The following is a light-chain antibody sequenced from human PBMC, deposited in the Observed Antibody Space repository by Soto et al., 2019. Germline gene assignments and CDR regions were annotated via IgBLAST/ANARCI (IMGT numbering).Light chain of an antibody. J-gene: IGLJ2*01. CDR1: SSDIGTYKY. V-gene: IGLV2-14*01. Sequence: QSALTQPASVSGSPGQSITISCTGTSSDIGTYKYVSWHQHPAGKAPKLIIFEDSNRPSGISDRFSGFKSANTAYLTISGVQPEDDADYHCSSYTTMKTVVFGGGTKLTVL. CDR2: EDS. CDR3: SSYTTMKTVV.